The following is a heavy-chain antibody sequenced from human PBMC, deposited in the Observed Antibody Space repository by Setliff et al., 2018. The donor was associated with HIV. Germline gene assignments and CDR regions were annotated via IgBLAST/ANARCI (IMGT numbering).Heavy chain of an antibody. V-gene: IGHV4-59*11. D-gene: IGHD5-12*01. CDR3: ARDSGYSGYVDY. CDR2: MYYSGST. Sequence: KPSETLSLTCTVSGGSISSHYWSWIRQPPGKGLEWIGYMYYSGSTNYNPSLKSRVTISVDTSKNQFSLKLSSVTAADTAVYYCARDSGYSGYVDYWGQGTLVTVS. CDR1: GGSISSHY. J-gene: IGHJ4*02.